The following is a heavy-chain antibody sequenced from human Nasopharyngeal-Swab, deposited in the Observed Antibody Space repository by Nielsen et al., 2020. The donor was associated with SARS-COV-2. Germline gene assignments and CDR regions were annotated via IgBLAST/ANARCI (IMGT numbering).Heavy chain of an antibody. Sequence: GESLKISCAASGFTFSSYEMNWVRQAPGKGLEWVSYISSGGSTKYYADSVKGRFTISRDNSKNTLYLQMNSLRAEDTAECYCARDGTDYYDSSGYVFDYWGQGILVTVSS. CDR1: GFTFSSYE. V-gene: IGHV3-48*03. D-gene: IGHD3-22*01. J-gene: IGHJ4*02. CDR3: ARDGTDYYDSSGYVFDY. CDR2: ISSGGSTK.